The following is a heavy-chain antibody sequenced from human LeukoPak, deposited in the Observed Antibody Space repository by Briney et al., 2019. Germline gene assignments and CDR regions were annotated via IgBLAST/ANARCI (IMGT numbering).Heavy chain of an antibody. V-gene: IGHV4-59*12. Sequence: SETLSLTCTVSGVSISRYYWTWIRQPPGKGLEWIGYVHYSGSTNYNPSLESRVTISVDTSKNQFSLKLSSVTVADTAVYYCAKGYSGYDSLNYFDYWGQGTLVTVSS. CDR2: VHYSGST. D-gene: IGHD5-12*01. CDR3: AKGYSGYDSLNYFDY. J-gene: IGHJ4*02. CDR1: GVSISRYY.